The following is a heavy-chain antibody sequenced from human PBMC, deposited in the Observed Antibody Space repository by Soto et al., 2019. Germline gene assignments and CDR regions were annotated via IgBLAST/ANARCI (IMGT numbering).Heavy chain of an antibody. CDR1: GYAFTNYA. V-gene: IGHV1-3*01. CDR3: ARRNVYGSGSYSFDY. J-gene: IGHJ4*02. D-gene: IGHD3-10*01. Sequence: QVQLVQSGAEVKKPGASVKVSCKASGYAFTNYAMYWVRHAPGQRLEWMGWINAAIGITKYSQKFQGSVTITRDTSANTAYMELSSLRSEDTAVYYCARRNVYGSGSYSFDYWGQGTLVTVSS. CDR2: INAAIGIT.